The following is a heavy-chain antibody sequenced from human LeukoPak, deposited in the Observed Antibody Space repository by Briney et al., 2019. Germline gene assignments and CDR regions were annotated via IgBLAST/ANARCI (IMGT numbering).Heavy chain of an antibody. D-gene: IGHD5-18*01. CDR2: ILLILGVG. V-gene: IGHV1-69*04. CDR1: GGTFSSYA. CDR3: ASFHTTMDNNWFDP. J-gene: IGHJ5*02. Sequence: AWVKVSCKASGGTFSSYAISWVRQAPGQGLEWMRSILLILGVGDYAQKFQGRVTITADASTSTAYMELSSLRPEDTAVYYCASFHTTMDNNWFDPWGQGTLVTVSS.